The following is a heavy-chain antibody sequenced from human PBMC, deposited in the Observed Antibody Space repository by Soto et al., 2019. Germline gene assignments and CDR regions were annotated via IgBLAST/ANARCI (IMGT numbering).Heavy chain of an antibody. CDR3: AKDRYCSSTSCSSLNS. CDR2: ISYDGSNK. CDR1: GFTFSSYG. V-gene: IGHV3-30*18. J-gene: IGHJ5*02. D-gene: IGHD2-2*01. Sequence: GGSLRLSCAASGFTFSSYGMHWVRQAPGKGLEWVAVISYDGSNKYYADSVKGRFTISRDNSKNTLYLQMNSLRAEDTAVYYCAKDRYCSSTSCSSLNSWGQGTLVTVSS.